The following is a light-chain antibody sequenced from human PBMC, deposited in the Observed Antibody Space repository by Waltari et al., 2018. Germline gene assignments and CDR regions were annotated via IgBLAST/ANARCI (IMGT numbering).Light chain of an antibody. V-gene: IGLV1-40*01. CDR2: GNN. CDR1: SSNIGAGYD. J-gene: IGLJ3*02. Sequence: QSVLTQPPSVSGAPGQRVTISCTGSSSNIGAGYDVPWYQQLPGTAPKLLIYGNNNRPDGVPVRFSASKSGTSASLAITGLQAEDEADYYCQSYDSSLSGSVFGGGTKLTVL. CDR3: QSYDSSLSGSV.